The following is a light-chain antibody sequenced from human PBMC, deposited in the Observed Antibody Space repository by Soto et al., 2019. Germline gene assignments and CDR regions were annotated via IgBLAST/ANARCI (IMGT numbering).Light chain of an antibody. CDR2: AAS. J-gene: IGKJ1*01. CDR1: QGISTY. CDR3: QQSYSTTWT. V-gene: IGKV1-39*01. Sequence: DIQMTQSPSSLSASVGDRVTITCRASQGISTYLNWYQQKPGKAPKVLIYAASSLQSGVPSRFSDSGSGTDLTLTISCMQSEYFATYYCQQSYSTTWTVGHGTTADI.